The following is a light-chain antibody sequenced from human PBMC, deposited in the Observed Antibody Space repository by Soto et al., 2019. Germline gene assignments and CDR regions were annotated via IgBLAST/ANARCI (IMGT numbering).Light chain of an antibody. CDR2: RNN. CDR1: SSNIGSNY. J-gene: IGLJ2*01. Sequence: QSVLTQPPSASGTPGQRVTISCSGSSSNIGSNYVYWYQQLPGTAPKLLIYRNNQRPSGVPDRFSGSKSGTSASLAISGLRCEDEADYYCAAWDDSLSGGDVVFGGGTQLTVL. V-gene: IGLV1-47*01. CDR3: AAWDDSLSGGDVV.